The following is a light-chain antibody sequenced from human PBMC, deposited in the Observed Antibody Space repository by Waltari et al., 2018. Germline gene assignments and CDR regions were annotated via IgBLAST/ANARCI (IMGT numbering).Light chain of an antibody. CDR2: AAS. CDR1: QGINTY. V-gene: IGKV1-9*01. CDR3: QQLNTYPLT. Sequence: DIQLTQSPSFLSASEGDTVTMTCRTSQGINTYLAWYQQKPGKAPKLLIYAASTLQTGVPSRFSGSGSGTEFTLTINSLQPEDFATYYCQQLNTYPLTFGGGTKVDIK. J-gene: IGKJ4*01.